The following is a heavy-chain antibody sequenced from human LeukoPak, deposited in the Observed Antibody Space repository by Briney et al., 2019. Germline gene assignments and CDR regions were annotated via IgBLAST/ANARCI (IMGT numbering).Heavy chain of an antibody. J-gene: IGHJ4*02. CDR2: ISSSGSTI. D-gene: IGHD2-15*01. V-gene: IGHV3-48*03. CDR1: GFTFSSYE. Sequence: GGSLRLSCAASGFTFSSYEMNWVRQAPGKGLEWVSYISSSGSTIYYADSVKGRFTISRDNSKNSLYLQMNSLRAEDTALYYCAKASLGYCSGGSCYVDYWGQGTLVTVSS. CDR3: AKASLGYCSGGSCYVDY.